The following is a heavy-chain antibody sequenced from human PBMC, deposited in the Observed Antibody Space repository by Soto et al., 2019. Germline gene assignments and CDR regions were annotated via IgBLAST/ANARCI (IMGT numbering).Heavy chain of an antibody. Sequence: SETLSLTCTVSGGSISSGGYSWSWIRQPPGKGLEWIGYIYHSGSTYYNPSLKSRVTISVDRSKNQFSLKLTSVTAADTAVYYCARHGVYCSGGSCNPHLVHLAFWGQGILVTVSS. J-gene: IGHJ4*02. V-gene: IGHV4-30-2*01. CDR1: GGSISSGGYS. CDR2: IYHSGST. D-gene: IGHD2-15*01. CDR3: ARHGVYCSGGSCNPHLVHLAF.